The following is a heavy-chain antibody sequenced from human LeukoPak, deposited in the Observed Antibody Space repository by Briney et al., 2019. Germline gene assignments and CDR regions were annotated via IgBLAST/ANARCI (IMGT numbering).Heavy chain of an antibody. J-gene: IGHJ4*02. V-gene: IGHV3-9*01. Sequence: GRSLRLSCAASGFTFDNYAMHWVRQIPGKGLEWVSGINWNSGSTGYADSVKGRFTISRDNAKNSLYLQMNSLRAEDTAVYYCARDSSGYASRYFDYWGQGTLVTVSS. D-gene: IGHD3-3*01. CDR2: INWNSGST. CDR3: ARDSSGYASRYFDY. CDR1: GFTFDNYA.